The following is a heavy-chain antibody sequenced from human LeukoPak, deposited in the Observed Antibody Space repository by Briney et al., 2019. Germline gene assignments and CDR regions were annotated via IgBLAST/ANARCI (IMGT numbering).Heavy chain of an antibody. Sequence: GGSLRLSCAASGFTFSTYAMSWVRQALGKGLEWVSGISDSGGTTYYADSVKGRFTISRDNSKNTLYLQMNSLRAEDTAVHYCAKHSYRVDSFTDYWGQGTLVTVSS. V-gene: IGHV3-23*01. CDR1: GFTFSTYA. CDR2: ISDSGGTT. CDR3: AKHSYRVDSFTDY. D-gene: IGHD5-12*01. J-gene: IGHJ4*02.